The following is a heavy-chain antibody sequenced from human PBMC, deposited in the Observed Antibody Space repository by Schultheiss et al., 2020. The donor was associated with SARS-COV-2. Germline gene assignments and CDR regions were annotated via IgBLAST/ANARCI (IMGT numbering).Heavy chain of an antibody. V-gene: IGHV3-23*01. CDR2: TSGGGETT. J-gene: IGHJ6*02. Sequence: GGSLRLSCAASGFTFSSYAMSWVRQAPGKGLEWVSSTSGGGETTYYADSVKGRFTISRDNSKNTLYLQMNSLRAEDTAVYYCAKRYYYYYYGMDVWGQGTTVTVSS. CDR3: AKRYYYYYYGMDV. CDR1: GFTFSSYA.